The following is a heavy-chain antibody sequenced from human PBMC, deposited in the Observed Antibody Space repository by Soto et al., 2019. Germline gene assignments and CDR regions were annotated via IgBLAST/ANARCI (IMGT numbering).Heavy chain of an antibody. J-gene: IGHJ6*02. D-gene: IGHD3-10*01. CDR1: GFTFSSYA. CDR3: VKAYGKHHTYYYGMHV. CDR2: ISGSGGST. V-gene: IGHV3-23*01. Sequence: GGSLRLSCAASGFTFSSYAMGWVRQAPGKGLEWVSAISGSGGSTYYADSVKGRFTISRDNSKNTLYLQMNSLRAEDTAVYYCVKAYGKHHTYYYGMHVWGQGTTVTV.